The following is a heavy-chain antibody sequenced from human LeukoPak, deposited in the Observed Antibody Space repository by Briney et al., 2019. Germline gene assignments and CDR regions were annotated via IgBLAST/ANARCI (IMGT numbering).Heavy chain of an antibody. CDR1: GFTFSFYS. CDR2: MSVSSGLI. Sequence: GGSLRLSCAASGFTFSFYSMNWVRLAPGKGLEWVSSMSVSSGLIYYADSVKGRFTVSRDNAKISLYLQMNSLRAEDTAVYYCAREFGGSASGAGYWGQGTLVTVSS. V-gene: IGHV3-21*01. D-gene: IGHD3-16*01. CDR3: AREFGGSASGAGY. J-gene: IGHJ4*02.